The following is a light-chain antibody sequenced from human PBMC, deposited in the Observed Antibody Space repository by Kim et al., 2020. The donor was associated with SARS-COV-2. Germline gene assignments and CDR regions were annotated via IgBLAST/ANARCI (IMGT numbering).Light chain of an antibody. CDR3: QQSYSTPYT. V-gene: IGKV1-39*01. J-gene: IGKJ2*01. CDR1: QSMSSY. Sequence: SASVGDRVPLTSRASQSMSSYLNWYQQIPGNAPKLLFYAASSLQSGAPSGFSGSGSGTDFTLTISSLQPEDFATYDCQQSYSTPYTFGQGTKLEI. CDR2: AAS.